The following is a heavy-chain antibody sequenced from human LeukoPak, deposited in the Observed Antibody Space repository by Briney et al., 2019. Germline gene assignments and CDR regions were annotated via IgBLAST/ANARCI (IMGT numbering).Heavy chain of an antibody. CDR2: IIPIFGTA. J-gene: IGHJ4*02. CDR3: AAVPAAILEAPFDY. D-gene: IGHD2-2*02. V-gene: IGHV1-69*13. Sequence: SVKVSCKASGGTFSSYAISWVRQAPGQGLEWMGGIIPIFGTANYAQKFQGRVTITADESTSTAYMELSSLRSEDTAVYYCAAVPAAILEAPFDYWGQGTLVTVSS. CDR1: GGTFSSYA.